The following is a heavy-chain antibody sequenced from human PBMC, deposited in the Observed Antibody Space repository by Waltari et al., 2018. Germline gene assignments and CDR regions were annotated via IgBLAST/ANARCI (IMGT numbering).Heavy chain of an antibody. CDR1: GFTFSSYG. J-gene: IGHJ4*02. D-gene: IGHD6-13*01. CDR3: AKDRSAAGTLFDY. CDR2: IWYDGSNK. V-gene: IGHV3-30*02. Sequence: QVQLVESGGAVVQPGGSLRLSCAASGFTFSSYGLHWVRQAPGKGLEWVAFIWYDGSNKNYAESGEGRFTISRDNSKNTLYLQMNSLRADDTAVYYCAKDRSAAGTLFDYWGQGTLVTVSS.